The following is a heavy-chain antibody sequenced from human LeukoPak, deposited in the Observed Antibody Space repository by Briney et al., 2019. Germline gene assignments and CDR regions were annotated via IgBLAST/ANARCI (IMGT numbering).Heavy chain of an antibody. CDR2: INSDGSNT. CDR1: GFTFSSYW. D-gene: IGHD1-26*01. CDR3: ARGPTPGDFDF. J-gene: IGHJ4*02. V-gene: IGHV3-74*01. Sequence: PGGSLRLSCAASGFTFSSYWMHWVRQAPGKGLVWVSRINSDGSNTIYADSVKGRFTISRDNSKNTLSLQMNSLRGEDTAVCYCARGPTPGDFDFWGQGTLVTVSS.